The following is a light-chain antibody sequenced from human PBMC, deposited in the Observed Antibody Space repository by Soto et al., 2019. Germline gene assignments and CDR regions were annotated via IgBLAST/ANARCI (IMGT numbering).Light chain of an antibody. CDR3: QQYHNWPIT. Sequence: EIVMTQSPATLSVSPGERATLSCRASQSVSSNLAWHQQKPGQAHRXLMYDASTRATGISARFSGSGSGTECTLTISSLQSEDFAVYYCQQYHNWPITFGQGTRLEIK. J-gene: IGKJ5*01. CDR1: QSVSSN. CDR2: DAS. V-gene: IGKV3-15*01.